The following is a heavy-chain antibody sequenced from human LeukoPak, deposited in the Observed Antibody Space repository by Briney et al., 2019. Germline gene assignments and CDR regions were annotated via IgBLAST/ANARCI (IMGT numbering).Heavy chain of an antibody. Sequence: GGSLRLSCAASGFTLSNYWMSWVRQAPGKGLEWVANIKQDGSEKDYVDSAKGRFTISRDNAKNSLYLQMNSLRAEDTAVYYCARDDFWSRPDYWGQGTLVTVSS. J-gene: IGHJ4*02. V-gene: IGHV3-7*01. CDR3: ARDDFWSRPDY. CDR2: IKQDGSEK. D-gene: IGHD3-3*01. CDR1: GFTLSNYW.